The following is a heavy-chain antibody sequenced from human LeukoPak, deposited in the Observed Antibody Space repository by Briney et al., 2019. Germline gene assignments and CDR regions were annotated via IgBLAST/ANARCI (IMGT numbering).Heavy chain of an antibody. D-gene: IGHD6-13*01. V-gene: IGHV4-39*07. CDR3: ARRSSTWSFDY. Sequence: PSETLSLTCTVSGGSISSSSYYWGWNRQPPGKGLEWIGTIYYTKSTYYNPSLKSRVTISVDTSENQFSLRLSSVTAADTAVYYCARRSSTWSFDYWGQGTLVTVSS. CDR2: IYYTKST. CDR1: GGSISSSSYY. J-gene: IGHJ4*02.